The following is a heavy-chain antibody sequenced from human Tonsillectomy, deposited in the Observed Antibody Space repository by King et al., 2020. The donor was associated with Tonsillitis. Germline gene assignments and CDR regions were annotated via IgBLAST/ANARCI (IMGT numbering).Heavy chain of an antibody. D-gene: IGHD2-21*02. J-gene: IGHJ6*02. CDR2: VSYDGREE. CDR3: ARDFGDDPFLVDFYYYGMDV. CDR1: GFSLTAHA. V-gene: IGHV3-30*03. Sequence: VQLVESGGRVVQPGRSLRLSCVASGFSLTAHAIHWVRQAPGKGLAWVAAVSYDGREELYADSVKGRFTISRDSSKNTVYLQMNSLRPEDTAIYYCARDFGDDPFLVDFYYYGMDVWGLGTTVTVS.